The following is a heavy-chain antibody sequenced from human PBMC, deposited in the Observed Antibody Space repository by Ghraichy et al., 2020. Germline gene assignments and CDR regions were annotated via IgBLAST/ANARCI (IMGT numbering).Heavy chain of an antibody. V-gene: IGHV4-39*01. D-gene: IGHD3-3*01. J-gene: IGHJ4*02. CDR1: GGSISSSSYY. Sequence: SETLSLTCTVSGGSISSSSYYWGWIRQPPGKGLEWIGSIYYSGSTYYNPSLKSRVTISVDTSKNQFSLKLSSVTAADTAVYYCARPTYYDFWSGYSWEYYFDYWGQGTLVTVSS. CDR2: IYYSGST. CDR3: ARPTYYDFWSGYSWEYYFDY.